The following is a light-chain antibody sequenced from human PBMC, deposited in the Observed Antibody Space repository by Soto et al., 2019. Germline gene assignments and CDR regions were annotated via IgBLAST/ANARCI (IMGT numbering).Light chain of an antibody. Sequence: EIVMTQSPATLSVSPGERATLSCWASQTISSNLAWYQQKPGQAPRLLIYAASTRATGVPARFSGSGSGTAFTLTISSLHAEDFAVYYCQQYNNCPPWTFGQGNQVAIK. CDR1: QTISSN. V-gene: IGKV3-15*01. J-gene: IGKJ1*01. CDR2: AAS. CDR3: QQYNNCPPWT.